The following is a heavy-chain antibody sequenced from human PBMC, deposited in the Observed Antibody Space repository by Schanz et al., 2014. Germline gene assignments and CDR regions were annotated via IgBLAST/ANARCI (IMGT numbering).Heavy chain of an antibody. CDR2: IYHRGRT. V-gene: IGHV4-4*02. D-gene: IGHD5-12*01. J-gene: IGHJ5*02. CDR3: ARGDISGYNGGLMDA. CDR1: GDSITSNRW. Sequence: QVQLQESGPGLVKPSGTLSLTCAVSGDSITSNRWWSWVRQPPGKGLEWIGEIYHRGRTNYDPSLKSRVTISMDNSNNQLSLKVSSVTAADTAIYYCARGDISGYNGGLMDAWGQGTLDTVSS.